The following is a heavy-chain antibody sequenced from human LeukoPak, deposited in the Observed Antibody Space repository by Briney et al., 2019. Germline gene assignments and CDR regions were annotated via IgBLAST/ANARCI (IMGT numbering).Heavy chain of an antibody. CDR1: GFTFSSYA. V-gene: IGHV3-23*01. CDR2: ISGSGGST. J-gene: IGHJ6*03. Sequence: GGSLILSCAASGFTFSSYAMSWVRQAPGKGLEWVAAISGSGGSTYYADSVKGRFTISRDNSKNTLYLQMNSLRAEDTAVYYCAKRGFGELLGYYYYYMDVWGKGTTVTVSS. D-gene: IGHD3-10*01. CDR3: AKRGFGELLGYYYYYMDV.